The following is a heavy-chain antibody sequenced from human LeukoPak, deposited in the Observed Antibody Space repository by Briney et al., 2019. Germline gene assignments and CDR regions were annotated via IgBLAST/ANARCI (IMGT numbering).Heavy chain of an antibody. CDR3: ARDVGSAPFDY. CDR2: IWGDENHK. Sequence: GRSLRLSCAASGFTLSSSGMHWVRQAPGKGLEWVAVIWGDENHKYYGDPVRGRFTLSRDNAKNTLYLQMDSLRVEDTAVYYCARDVGSAPFDYWGQGTLVTVSS. J-gene: IGHJ4*02. V-gene: IGHV3-33*01. D-gene: IGHD6-25*01. CDR1: GFTLSSSG.